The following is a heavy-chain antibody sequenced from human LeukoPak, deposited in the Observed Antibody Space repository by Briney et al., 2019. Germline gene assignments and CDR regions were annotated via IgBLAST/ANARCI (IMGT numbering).Heavy chain of an antibody. Sequence: ASVKVSCKASGGTFSSYAISWVRQAPGQGLEWMGGIIPIFGTANYAQKFQGRVTITTDESTSTAYMELSSLRSEDTAVHYCARLSYCSGGSCYESDYWGQGTLVTVSS. CDR1: GGTFSSYA. CDR2: IIPIFGTA. CDR3: ARLSYCSGGSCYESDY. D-gene: IGHD2-15*01. V-gene: IGHV1-69*05. J-gene: IGHJ4*02.